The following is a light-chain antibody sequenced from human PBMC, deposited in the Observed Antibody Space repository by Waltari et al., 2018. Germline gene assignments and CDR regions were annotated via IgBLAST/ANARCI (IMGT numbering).Light chain of an antibody. CDR2: EDS. J-gene: IGLJ2*01. CDR1: HNGSKN. CDR3: QVWDSIIF. Sequence: SYELSQPRSVSVALGQTASITCGGNHNGSKNGHWYQQKPGQAPVMVIYEDSNRPSGVPERLSGSKSGNTATLTISSAQAGDEADYYCQVWDSIIFFGGGTKLTVL. V-gene: IGLV3-9*01.